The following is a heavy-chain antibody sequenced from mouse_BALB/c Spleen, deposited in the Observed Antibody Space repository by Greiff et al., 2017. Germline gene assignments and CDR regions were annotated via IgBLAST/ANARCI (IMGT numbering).Heavy chain of an antibody. J-gene: IGHJ4*01. V-gene: IGHV1S22*01. Sequence: LQQPGSELVRPGASVKLSCTASGYTFTSYWMHWVKQRHGQGLEWIGNIYPGSGSTNYDEKFKSKGTLTVDTSSSTAYMHLSSLTSEDSAVYYCTRYAMDYWGQGTSVTVSS. CDR1: GYTFTSYW. CDR2: IYPGSGST. CDR3: TRYAMDY.